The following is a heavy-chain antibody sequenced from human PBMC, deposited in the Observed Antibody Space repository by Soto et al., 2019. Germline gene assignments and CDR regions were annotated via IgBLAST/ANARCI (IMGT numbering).Heavy chain of an antibody. CDR2: IIPIFGTA. CDR1: GGTFSSYA. CDR3: ARYMITFGGVLSCMDV. D-gene: IGHD3-16*01. V-gene: IGHV1-69*13. J-gene: IGHJ6*02. Sequence: SVKVSCKASGGTFSSYAISWVRQAPGQGLEWMGGIIPIFGTANYAQKFQGRVTITADESTSTAYMELSSLRSEDTAVYYCARYMITFGGVLSCMDVWGQGTTVTVSS.